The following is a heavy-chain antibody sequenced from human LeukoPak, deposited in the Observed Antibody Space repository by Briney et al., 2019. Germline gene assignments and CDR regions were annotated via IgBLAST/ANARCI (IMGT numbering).Heavy chain of an antibody. CDR1: GGTFSSYA. Sequence: GASVKVSCKASGGTFSSYAISWVQQAPVQGLEWVGGILPIFGTANYAQKFQGRVTITTDESTSTAYMVLSSLRSEDTAEHFFARQYLLNDNGKERMEGGYF. V-gene: IGHV1-69*05. D-gene: IGHD4-11*01. CDR3: ARQYLLNDNGKERMEGGYF. CDR2: ILPIFGTA. J-gene: IGHJ4*03.